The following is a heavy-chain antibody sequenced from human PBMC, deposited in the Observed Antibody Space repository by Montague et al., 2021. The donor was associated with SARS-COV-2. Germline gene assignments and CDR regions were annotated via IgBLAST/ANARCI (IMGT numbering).Heavy chain of an antibody. CDR2: MYYRGAT. D-gene: IGHD2-15*01. Sequence: SETLSLTCTVSGDSISNSNYYWGWIRQPPGKGLEWIGSMYYRGATKYNPSLKSRVTITVDTSKNQFSLKLSSVTAADTAVYFCASPGTGYCSGNGCYSNWFDLWGQGILVTVSS. V-gene: IGHV4-39*01. J-gene: IGHJ5*02. CDR3: ASPGTGYCSGNGCYSNWFDL. CDR1: GDSISNSNYY.